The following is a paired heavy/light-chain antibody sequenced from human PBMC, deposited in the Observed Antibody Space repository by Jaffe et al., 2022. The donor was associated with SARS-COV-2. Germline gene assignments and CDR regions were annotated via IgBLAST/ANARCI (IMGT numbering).Heavy chain of an antibody. V-gene: IGHV3-74*01. CDR2: ISSDGTTT. Sequence: EVQLVESGGGRVQPGGSLRLSCAASGFIFSSYWMHWVRQVPGQGLVWVSRISSDGTTTDYADSVRGRFTISRDSATVYLQMNSLRVEDTAVYYCTRVKGGYYDRGGYSPPFAYWGQGSLVTVSS. D-gene: IGHD3-22*01. CDR3: TRVKGGYYDRGGYSPPFAY. CDR1: GFIFSSYW. J-gene: IGHJ4*02.
Light chain of an antibody. Sequence: DIVMTQSPDSLAVSLGERATIICKSSQSVLHTSNNKNSLAWYQQKPGQPPKLLIYWASTRESGVPDRFSGGGSGTDFTLTITSLQAEDVAVYYCQQYFDTPYTFGQGTKLEIK. CDR3: QQYFDTPYT. J-gene: IGKJ2*01. CDR2: WAS. V-gene: IGKV4-1*01. CDR1: QSVLHTSNNKNS.